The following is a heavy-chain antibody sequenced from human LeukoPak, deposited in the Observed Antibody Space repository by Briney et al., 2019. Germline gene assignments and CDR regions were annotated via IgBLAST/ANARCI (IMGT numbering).Heavy chain of an antibody. CDR1: GFIFSHYG. J-gene: IGHJ3*02. CDR2: IRGRGSPT. Sequence: GGSLRLSCAASGFIFSHYGMSWVRQAPGKGLEWVSSIRGRGSPTYYADSVKGRFTISRDNSKNTLYLQMNSLRAEDTAVYYCARAYCGGDCYPHDAFDIWGQGTMVTVSS. D-gene: IGHD2-21*02. V-gene: IGHV3-23*01. CDR3: ARAYCGGDCYPHDAFDI.